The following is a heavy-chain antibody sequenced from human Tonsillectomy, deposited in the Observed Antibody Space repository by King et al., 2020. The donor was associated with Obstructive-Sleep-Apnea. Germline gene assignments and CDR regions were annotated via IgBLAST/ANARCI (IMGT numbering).Heavy chain of an antibody. CDR3: ARWASGGSTVVTPIDY. CDR2: ISYDGSNK. V-gene: IGHV3-30*04. CDR1: GFTFSSYA. D-gene: IGHD4-23*01. Sequence: VQLVESGGGVVQPGRSLRLSCAASGFTFSSYAMHWVRQAPGKGLEWVAVISYDGSNKYYADSVKGRFTISRDNSKNTLYLQMNSLRAEDTAVYYWARWASGGSTVVTPIDYWGQGTLVTVSS. J-gene: IGHJ4*02.